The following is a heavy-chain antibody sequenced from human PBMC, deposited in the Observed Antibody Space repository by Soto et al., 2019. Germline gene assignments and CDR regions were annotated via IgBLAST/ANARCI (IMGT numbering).Heavy chain of an antibody. V-gene: IGHV4-59*08. CDR2: IYNSGRT. CDR3: ARRYGYSFDY. J-gene: IGHJ4*02. D-gene: IGHD1-1*01. Sequence: QVQLQESGPGLVKPSETLSLTCTVSGGSISSYYWSWIRQPPGKGLEWIGYIYNSGRTNDNPSLKSRVTISVDTSKNQFSLKLSSVTAADTAVYYCARRYGYSFDYWGQGTLVTVSS. CDR1: GGSISSYY.